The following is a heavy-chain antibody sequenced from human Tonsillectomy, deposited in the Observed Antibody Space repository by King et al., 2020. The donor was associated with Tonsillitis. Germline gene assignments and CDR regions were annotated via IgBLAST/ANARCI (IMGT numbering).Heavy chain of an antibody. CDR2: ISYDGSNK. J-gene: IGHJ3*02. CDR3: AGDLASTGWYFGAFDM. D-gene: IGHD6-19*01. CDR1: GFTFSSYA. Sequence: VQLVESGGGVVQPERSLRLSCAASGFTFSSYALHWVRQAPGKGLEWVAAISYDGSNKKHADPVKGRFTISRDNSKNTLYLQMNSLRAEDTAVYYCAGDLASTGWYFGAFDMWGQGTMVTVSS. V-gene: IGHV3-30*01.